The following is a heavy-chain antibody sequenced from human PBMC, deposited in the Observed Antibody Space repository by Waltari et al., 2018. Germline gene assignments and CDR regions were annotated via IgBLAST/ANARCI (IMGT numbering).Heavy chain of an antibody. CDR1: VYSISSGSY. Sequence: QVQLQASGPGLVKPSATLSLTCAVSVYSISSGSYWGWIRQPPGKGLEWIGSIYHSGSTYYNPSLKSRVTISVDTSKNQFSLKLSSVTAADTAVYYCARHPPIGSSSSQFDPWGQGTLVTVSS. J-gene: IGHJ5*02. V-gene: IGHV4-38-2*01. D-gene: IGHD6-6*01. CDR3: ARHPPIGSSSSQFDP. CDR2: IYHSGST.